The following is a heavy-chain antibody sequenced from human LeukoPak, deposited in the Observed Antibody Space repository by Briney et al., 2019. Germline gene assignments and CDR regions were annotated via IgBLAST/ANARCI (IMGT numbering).Heavy chain of an antibody. V-gene: IGHV4-59*01. J-gene: IGHJ4*02. CDR1: GGSTSSYY. Sequence: KPSETLSLTCTVSGGSTSSYYWSWIRQPPGKGLEWIGYMYYSGSTNHNPSLKSRVTISVDTSKNQFSLKLSSVTAADTAVYYCARAWATDYFDYWGQGTLVTVSS. CDR3: ARAWATDYFDY. CDR2: MYYSGST.